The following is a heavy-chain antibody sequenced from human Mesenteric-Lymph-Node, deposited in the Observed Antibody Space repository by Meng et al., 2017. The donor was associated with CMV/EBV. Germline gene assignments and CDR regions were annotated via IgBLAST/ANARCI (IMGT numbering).Heavy chain of an antibody. CDR2: IKQDGSEK. J-gene: IGHJ5*02. CDR3: ARLGAASGRYWFDP. Sequence: GESLKISCAASGFTFSSYWMSWVRQAPGKGLEWVANIKQDGSEKYYVDSVKGRFTISRDNAKNSLYLQMNSLRAEDTAVYFCARLGAASGRYWFDPWGQGTLVTVSS. CDR1: GFTFSSYW. D-gene: IGHD6-13*01. V-gene: IGHV3-7*01.